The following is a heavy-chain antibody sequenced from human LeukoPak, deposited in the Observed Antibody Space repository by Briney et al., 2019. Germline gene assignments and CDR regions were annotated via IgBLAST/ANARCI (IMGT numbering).Heavy chain of an antibody. J-gene: IGHJ4*02. CDR2: IRSDGGSS. Sequence: PGGSLRLSCAASGFTFRSYFWMHWVRQAPGKGLVWVSRIRSDGGSSTYADSVKGRFTISRDNAKNTLYLQMNTLRAEDTAVYYCVRDLDLGGYSSFVSWGQGTLVTVSS. CDR1: GFTFRSYFW. V-gene: IGHV3-74*01. D-gene: IGHD4-23*01. CDR3: VRDLDLGGYSSFVS.